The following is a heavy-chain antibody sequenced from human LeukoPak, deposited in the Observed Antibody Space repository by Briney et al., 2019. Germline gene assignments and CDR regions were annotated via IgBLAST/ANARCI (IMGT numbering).Heavy chain of an antibody. CDR1: GGSISSYY. CDR3: ARIVGATGHYYFDY. D-gene: IGHD1-26*01. Sequence: KPSETLSLTCTVSGGSISSYYWSWIRQPAGKGLEWIGRIYTSGSTNHNPSLKSRVTMSVDTSKNQFSLKLSSVTAADTAVYYCARIVGATGHYYFDYWGQGTLVTVSS. V-gene: IGHV4-4*07. J-gene: IGHJ4*02. CDR2: IYTSGST.